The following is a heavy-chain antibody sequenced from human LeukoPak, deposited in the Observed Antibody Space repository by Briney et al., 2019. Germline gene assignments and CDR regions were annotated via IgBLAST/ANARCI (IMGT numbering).Heavy chain of an antibody. Sequence: PSETLSLTCAVYGGSFSGYYWSWIRQPPGKGLEWIGEINHSGSTNYNPSLKSRVTISVDTSKNQFSLKLSSVTAADTAVYYCARGGRNMIVVPNDAFDIWGQGTMVTVSS. CDR2: INHSGST. J-gene: IGHJ3*02. V-gene: IGHV4-34*01. CDR3: ARGGRNMIVVPNDAFDI. D-gene: IGHD3-22*01. CDR1: GGSFSGYY.